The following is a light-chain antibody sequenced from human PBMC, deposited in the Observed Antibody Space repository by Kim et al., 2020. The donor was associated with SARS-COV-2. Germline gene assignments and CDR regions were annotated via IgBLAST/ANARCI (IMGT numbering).Light chain of an antibody. J-gene: IGKJ1*01. CDR2: AAS. CDR1: QYVSSAY. Sequence: LVLTQSPGTLSLSPGDRASLSCRASQYVSSAYLAWYHQRPGQAPRLLIYAASSRAAGIPDRFSGSGSGTDFTLTISRLEPEDFGLYYCQQYNKVFGQGTKVEIK. V-gene: IGKV3-20*01. CDR3: QQYNKV.